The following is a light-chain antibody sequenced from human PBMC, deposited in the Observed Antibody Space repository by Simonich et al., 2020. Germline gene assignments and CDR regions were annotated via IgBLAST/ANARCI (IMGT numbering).Light chain of an antibody. Sequence: QLVLTQSPSASASLGASVKLTCTLSSGHSSYAIAWHQQQPDKGPRYFMTLNSDGSHSKGDVIPDRFSGSSSGAERYLTISSLQSEDEADYYCQTWGTGYWVFGGGTKLTVL. CDR1: SGHSSYA. V-gene: IGLV4-69*01. CDR3: QTWGTGYWV. J-gene: IGLJ3*02. CDR2: LNSDGSH.